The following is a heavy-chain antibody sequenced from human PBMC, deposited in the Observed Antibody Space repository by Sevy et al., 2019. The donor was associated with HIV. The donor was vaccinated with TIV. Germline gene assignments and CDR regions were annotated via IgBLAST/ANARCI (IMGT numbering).Heavy chain of an antibody. Sequence: SETLSLTCTVSGGSISSYYWSWIRQPPGKGLEWIGYIYYSGSTNYNPSLKSRVTISVDTSKNRFSLKLSSVTAADTAVYYCARAGPTGDPDCFDPWGQGTLVTVSS. CDR1: GGSISSYY. D-gene: IGHD7-27*01. CDR3: ARAGPTGDPDCFDP. J-gene: IGHJ5*02. V-gene: IGHV4-59*01. CDR2: IYYSGST.